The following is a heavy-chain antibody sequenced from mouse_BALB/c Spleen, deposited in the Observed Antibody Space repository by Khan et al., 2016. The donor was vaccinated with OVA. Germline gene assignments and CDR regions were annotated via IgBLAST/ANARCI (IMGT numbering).Heavy chain of an antibody. J-gene: IGHJ2*01. V-gene: IGHV1-5*01. CDR1: GYTFTSYW. CDR3: TRNGFGNYDICAY. D-gene: IGHD2-1*01. CDR2: VYHGNSDT. Sequence: VQLQQSGTVLARPGASVKMSCKASGYTFTSYWMHWVKQRPGQGLEWIGAVYHGNSDTNYNQKFKAKAKLTAVTSTSTAYLELNSLTNEDYAVYYCTRNGFGNYDICAYSGHRTTLTVSS.